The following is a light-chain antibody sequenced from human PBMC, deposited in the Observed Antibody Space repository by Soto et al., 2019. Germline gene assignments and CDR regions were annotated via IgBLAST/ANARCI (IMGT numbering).Light chain of an antibody. Sequence: QSALTQPASVSGSPGQSITISCTGTDNDVGGYNFIAWYQQHPGKAPKLLIYDVINRPSGVSNRFSGSKSGNTVSLTISGLQAEDEADYYCSSYTSSSTLVFGGGTKRTVL. V-gene: IGLV2-14*01. J-gene: IGLJ2*01. CDR3: SSYTSSSTLV. CDR1: DNDVGGYNF. CDR2: DVI.